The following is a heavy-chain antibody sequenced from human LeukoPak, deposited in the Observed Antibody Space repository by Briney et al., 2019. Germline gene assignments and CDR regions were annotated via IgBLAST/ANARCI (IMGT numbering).Heavy chain of an antibody. J-gene: IGHJ2*01. CDR1: GGSFSGYY. Sequence: SETLSLTCAVYGGSFSGYYWSWIRQPPGKGLEWIGEINHSGSTNCNPSLKSRVTISVDTSKNQFSLKLSSVTAADTAVYYCARDPAYCGGDCPTGGYFDLWGRGTLVTVSS. D-gene: IGHD2-21*02. V-gene: IGHV4-34*01. CDR3: ARDPAYCGGDCPTGGYFDL. CDR2: INHSGST.